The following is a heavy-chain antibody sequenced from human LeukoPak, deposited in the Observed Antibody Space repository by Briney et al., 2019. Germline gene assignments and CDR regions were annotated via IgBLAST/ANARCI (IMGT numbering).Heavy chain of an antibody. D-gene: IGHD3-22*01. CDR1: GFTFSSYG. J-gene: IGHJ4*02. CDR2: IWYDGSNK. Sequence: PGRSLRLSCAASGFTFSSYGMHWVRQAPGKGLEWVAVIWYDGSNKYYADSVKGRFTISRDNSKNTLYLQMNSLRAEDTAVYYCARNEDYYDSSGYSYYFDYWGQGTLVTVSS. V-gene: IGHV3-33*01. CDR3: ARNEDYYDSSGYSYYFDY.